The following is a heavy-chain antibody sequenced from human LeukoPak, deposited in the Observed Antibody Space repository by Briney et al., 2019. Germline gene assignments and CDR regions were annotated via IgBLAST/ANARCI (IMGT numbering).Heavy chain of an antibody. CDR2: IYTSGST. Sequence: SETLSLTCTVSGGSISSYYWSWIRQPAGKALEWIGRIYTSGSTNYNPSLKSRVTMSVDTSKNQFSLKLSSVTAADTAVYYCARDLSLWFGGQTFDIWGQGTMVTVSS. J-gene: IGHJ3*02. CDR1: GGSISSYY. D-gene: IGHD3-10*01. CDR3: ARDLSLWFGGQTFDI. V-gene: IGHV4-4*07.